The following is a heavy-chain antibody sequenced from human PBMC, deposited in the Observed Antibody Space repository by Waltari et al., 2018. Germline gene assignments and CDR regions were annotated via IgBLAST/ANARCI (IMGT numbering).Heavy chain of an antibody. D-gene: IGHD6-19*01. Sequence: QVQLVESGGGVVQPGRSLRLSCAASGFTFSSYAMHWVRQAPGKGLEWVAVISYDGSNKYYADSVKGRFTISRDNSKNTLYLQMNSLRAEDTAVYYCARDRIAVAGPIDYWGQGTLVTVSS. V-gene: IGHV3-30-3*01. J-gene: IGHJ4*02. CDR2: ISYDGSNK. CDR3: ARDRIAVAGPIDY. CDR1: GFTFSSYA.